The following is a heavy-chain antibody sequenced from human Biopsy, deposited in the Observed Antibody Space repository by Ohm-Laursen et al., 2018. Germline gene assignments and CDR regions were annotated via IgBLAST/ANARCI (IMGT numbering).Heavy chain of an antibody. V-gene: IGHV4-59*01. CDR1: GGSISSYY. J-gene: IGHJ5*01. D-gene: IGHD3-3*01. CDR2: IYYTGST. Sequence: PPGTLSLTCTVSGGSISSYYWSWIRQPPGKGLEWIGYIYYTGSTNYNPSLKSRVTISVDTSQGLLSLDLSSVTAADTAVYYCARVRGGFLEWFDYWGQGTLVTVSS. CDR3: ARVRGGFLEWFDY.